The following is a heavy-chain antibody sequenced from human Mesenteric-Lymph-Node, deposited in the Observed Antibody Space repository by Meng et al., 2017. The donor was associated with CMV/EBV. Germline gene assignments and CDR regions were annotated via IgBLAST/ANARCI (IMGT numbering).Heavy chain of an antibody. CDR2: IYRGGET. V-gene: IGHV3-53*01. Sequence: GGSLRLSCAASGFTVSSNYMSWVRQAPGKGLEWVSVIYRGGETFYADSVKGRFPISRDNSKNTLYLQVNSLRDDDTAVYYCAKVAMIRGVVFDLWGQGTLVTVSS. J-gene: IGHJ4*02. CDR3: AKVAMIRGVVFDL. CDR1: GFTVSSNY. D-gene: IGHD3-10*01.